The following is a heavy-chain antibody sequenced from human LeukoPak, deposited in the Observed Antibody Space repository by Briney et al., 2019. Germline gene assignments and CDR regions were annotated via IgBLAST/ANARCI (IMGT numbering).Heavy chain of an antibody. J-gene: IGHJ4*02. V-gene: IGHV5-51*01. Sequence: GESLKISCKGSGYSFTSYWIGWVRQMPGKGPEWMGLIYPGDSDTRFSPSFQGQVSFSVDASISTAYLQWTSLRASDSAMYYCARRPLTPSIGGDYYFDYWGQGTLVTVSS. CDR3: ARRPLTPSIGGDYYFDY. CDR1: GYSFTSYW. D-gene: IGHD6-6*01. CDR2: IYPGDSDT.